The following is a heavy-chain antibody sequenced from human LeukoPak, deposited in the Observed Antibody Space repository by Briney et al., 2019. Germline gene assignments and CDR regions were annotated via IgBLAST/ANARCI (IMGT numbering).Heavy chain of an antibody. CDR1: DDSITMYY. V-gene: IGHV4-59*01. CDR3: ARGRVSSSTRYSTYYYYFYMDV. Sequence: SETLSLTCSVSDDSITMYYWTWIRQPPGKGLEWIGYVDHTGSTNFNPSLNGRVSISRDTTKNLFSLRLRSVTAADTAVYFCARGRVSSSTRYSTYYYYFYMDVWGKGTTVTVSS. D-gene: IGHD1-1*01. J-gene: IGHJ6*03. CDR2: VDHTGST.